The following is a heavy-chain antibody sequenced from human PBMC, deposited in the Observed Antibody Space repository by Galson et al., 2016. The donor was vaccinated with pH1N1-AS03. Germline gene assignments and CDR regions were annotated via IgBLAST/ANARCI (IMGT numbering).Heavy chain of an antibody. Sequence: SVKVSCKASGYSFTNYGINWVRQAPGQGLEWMGWISAYSGDTNFAQKFQGRVTLTKDTSTSTAYMELRSLTSDDTAIYYCARAHDYADFLFIMWGQGTLVAVSS. V-gene: IGHV1-18*04. CDR2: ISAYSGDT. CDR3: ARAHDYADFLFIM. CDR1: GYSFTNYG. D-gene: IGHD4-17*01. J-gene: IGHJ4*02.